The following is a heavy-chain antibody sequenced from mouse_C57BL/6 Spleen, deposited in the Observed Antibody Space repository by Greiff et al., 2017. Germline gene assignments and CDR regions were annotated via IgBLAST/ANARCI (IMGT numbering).Heavy chain of an antibody. CDR3: ARGGNLNFDY. Sequence: DVKLQESGPGMVKPSQSLSLTCTVTGYSITSGYDWHWIRHFPGNKLEWMGYISYSGSTNYNPSLKSRISITHDTSKNHFFLKLNSVTTEDTATYYCARGGNLNFDYWGQGTTLTVSS. CDR1: GYSITSGYD. CDR2: ISYSGST. D-gene: IGHD2-1*01. J-gene: IGHJ2*01. V-gene: IGHV3-1*01.